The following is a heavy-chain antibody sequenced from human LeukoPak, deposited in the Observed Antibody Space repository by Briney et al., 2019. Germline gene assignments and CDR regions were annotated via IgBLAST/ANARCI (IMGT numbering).Heavy chain of an antibody. J-gene: IGHJ2*01. D-gene: IGHD4-23*01. Sequence: SETLSLTCAVYGGSFSGYYWSWIRQPPGKGLEWIGEINHSGSTNYNPSLKGRVTISVDTSKNQFSLKLSSVTAADTAVYYCARTRGGNSDWYFDLWGRGTLVTVSS. CDR1: GGSFSGYY. V-gene: IGHV4-34*01. CDR2: INHSGST. CDR3: ARTRGGNSDWYFDL.